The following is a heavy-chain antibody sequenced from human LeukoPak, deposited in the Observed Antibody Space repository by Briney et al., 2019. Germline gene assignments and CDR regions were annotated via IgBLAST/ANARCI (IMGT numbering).Heavy chain of an antibody. CDR3: ARVKYYYYYYMDV. CDR1: GYTFTGYY. J-gene: IGHJ6*03. Sequence: ASVKVSCKASGYTFTGYYMHWVRQAPGQGLEWMGWINPNSGGTNYAQKFRGRVTMTRDTSISTAYMELSRLRSDDTAVYYCARVKYYYYYYMDVWGKGTTVTVSS. V-gene: IGHV1-2*02. CDR2: INPNSGGT.